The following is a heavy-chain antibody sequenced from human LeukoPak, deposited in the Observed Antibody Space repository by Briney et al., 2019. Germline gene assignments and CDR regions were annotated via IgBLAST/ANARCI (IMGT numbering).Heavy chain of an antibody. V-gene: IGHV4-31*03. Sequence: SETLSLTCTVSGVSISSGGNYWSWIRQHPGKGLEWIGLIDYSGGTYHNLSLQSRVTISVDTSKNQFSLKLRSMTAADTAVYFCARVASSAMATVYNYYMDVWGKGTTVTVSS. J-gene: IGHJ6*03. CDR3: ARVASSAMATVYNYYMDV. CDR1: GVSISSGGNY. D-gene: IGHD5-18*01. CDR2: IDYSGGT.